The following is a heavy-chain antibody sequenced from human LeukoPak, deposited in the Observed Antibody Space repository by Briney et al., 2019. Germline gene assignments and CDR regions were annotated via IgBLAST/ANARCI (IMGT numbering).Heavy chain of an antibody. Sequence: SETLSLTCTASGGSSNNVGSNHNGSHYWSWIRQPAEKGLEWIGRIHPPGNTMYDLSLKSRVTISADTSKDQFSLKLSSVTAADTAVYYCARHYSESGQDVFDIWGQGTVVTVSS. D-gene: IGHD3-10*01. CDR1: GGSSNNVGSNHNGSHY. CDR3: ARHYSESGQDVFDI. V-gene: IGHV4-61*02. J-gene: IGHJ3*02. CDR2: IHPPGNT.